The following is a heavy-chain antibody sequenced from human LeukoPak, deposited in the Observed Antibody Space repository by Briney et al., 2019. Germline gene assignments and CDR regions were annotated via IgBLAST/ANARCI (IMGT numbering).Heavy chain of an antibody. J-gene: IGHJ1*01. CDR1: GFTFSSYW. CDR3: ARPLYGDFAKYFQR. Sequence: GGSLRLSCAASGFTFSSYWMHWVRQAPGKGLVWVSHINKDGSSTSYADSVKGRFTISRDNAKNTLYLQMSSLRAEDTALYYCARPLYGDFAKYFQRWGQDTLVTVSS. V-gene: IGHV3-74*01. D-gene: IGHD4-17*01. CDR2: INKDGSST.